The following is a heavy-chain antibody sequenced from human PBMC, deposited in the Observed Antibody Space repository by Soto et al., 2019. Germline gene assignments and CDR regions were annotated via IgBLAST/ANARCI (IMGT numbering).Heavy chain of an antibody. Sequence: QVQLVESGGGVVQPGRSLRLSCAASGFTFSSYAMNWVRQAPGKGLEWVAVISYDGSNKYYADSVKGRFTISRDNSKNTRYLQMNRLTAEDTAGYYCARNMRAFLSGSYCPSISPDYWGQGTLVTVSS. J-gene: IGHJ4*02. D-gene: IGHD3-3*01. V-gene: IGHV3-30-3*01. CDR2: ISYDGSNK. CDR3: ARNMRAFLSGSYCPSISPDY. CDR1: GFTFSSYA.